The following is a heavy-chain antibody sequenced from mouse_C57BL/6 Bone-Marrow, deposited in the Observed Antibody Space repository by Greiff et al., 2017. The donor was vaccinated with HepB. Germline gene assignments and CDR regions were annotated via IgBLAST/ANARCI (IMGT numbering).Heavy chain of an antibody. J-gene: IGHJ3*01. CDR2: IRHKANGYTT. D-gene: IGHD3-1*01. V-gene: IGHV7-3*01. CDR3: ASSSSFAY. Sequence: EVMLVESGGGLVQPGGSLSLSCAASGFTFTDYYMSWVRQPPGKALEWLGFIRHKANGYTTEYSASVKGRFTISRDNSQSILYLQMNALGAEDSATYYCASSSSFAYWGQGTLVTVSA. CDR1: GFTFTDYY.